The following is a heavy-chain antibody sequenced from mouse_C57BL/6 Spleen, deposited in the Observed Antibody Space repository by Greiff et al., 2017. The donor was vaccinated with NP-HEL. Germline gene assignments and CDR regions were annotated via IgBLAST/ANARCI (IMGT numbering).Heavy chain of an antibody. J-gene: IGHJ1*03. CDR2: IHPNSGST. CDR3: ARNGYGSSYWYFDV. Sequence: QVQLQQPGAELVKPGASVKLSCKASGYTFTSYWMHWVKQRPGQGLEWIGMIHPNSGSTNYNEKFKSKATLTVDKSSSTAYMQLSSLTSEDSAVYYCARNGYGSSYWYFDVWGTGTTVTVSS. V-gene: IGHV1-64*01. D-gene: IGHD1-1*01. CDR1: GYTFTSYW.